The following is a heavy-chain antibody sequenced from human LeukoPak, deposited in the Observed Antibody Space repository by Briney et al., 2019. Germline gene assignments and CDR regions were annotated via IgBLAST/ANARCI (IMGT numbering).Heavy chain of an antibody. Sequence: TGGSLRLSCAASGFTFSDYSMNWVRQSPGKELEWVSYISSGGSKVYYSDSVKGRFTISRDNAKNSLSLQMNSLRDEDTAVYYCGRGGYSAYLFDYWGQGTLVTVSS. V-gene: IGHV3-48*02. CDR3: GRGGYSAYLFDY. CDR2: ISSGGSKV. J-gene: IGHJ4*02. D-gene: IGHD5-12*01. CDR1: GFTFSDYS.